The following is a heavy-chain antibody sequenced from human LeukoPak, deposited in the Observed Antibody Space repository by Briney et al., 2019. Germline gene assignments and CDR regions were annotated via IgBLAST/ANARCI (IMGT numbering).Heavy chain of an antibody. Sequence: GGSLRLSCAASGFTFSSYAMHWVRQAPGKGLEWVANMNQDGSEKYYVDSVKGRFTISRDNAKNSLFLQMNSLRAEDTAVYYCARAIVAAGPPYHWGQGTLVTVSS. D-gene: IGHD6-13*01. CDR3: ARAIVAAGPPYH. CDR1: GFTFSSYA. V-gene: IGHV3-7*01. CDR2: MNQDGSEK. J-gene: IGHJ4*02.